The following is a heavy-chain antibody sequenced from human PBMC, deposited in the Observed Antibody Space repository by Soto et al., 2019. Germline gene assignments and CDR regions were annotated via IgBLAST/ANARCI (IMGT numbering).Heavy chain of an antibody. J-gene: IGHJ4*02. V-gene: IGHV4-59*01. Sequence: SETLSLTCTVAGGSMRNYFWTWIRQPPGKGLEWIGYIHYSGTTSFFPSYNPSLRSRVTTSEDTSKNQFSLKLLSVTTADTAVYFCAAGEASSRNLAPYYLDFWGQGTLVTVSS. D-gene: IGHD6-13*01. CDR2: IHYSGTT. CDR3: AAGEASSRNLAPYYLDF. CDR1: GGSMRNYF.